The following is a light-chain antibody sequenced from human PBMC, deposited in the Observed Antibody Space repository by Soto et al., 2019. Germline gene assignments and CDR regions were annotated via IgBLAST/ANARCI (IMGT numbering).Light chain of an antibody. CDR3: QTWVTGIQI. V-gene: IGLV4-69*01. CDR1: SGHSSYA. J-gene: IGLJ2*01. Sequence: QAMVTQSPSASASLGASVKLTCTLSSGHSSYAIAWHQQQPEKGPRYLMKLNSDGSHSKGDGIPDRFSGSSSGAERYLTISSLQSEDEADYYCQTWVTGIQIFGGGTKVTVL. CDR2: LNSDGSH.